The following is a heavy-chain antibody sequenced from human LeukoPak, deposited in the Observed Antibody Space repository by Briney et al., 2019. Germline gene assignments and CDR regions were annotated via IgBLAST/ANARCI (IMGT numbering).Heavy chain of an antibody. V-gene: IGHV1-18*01. CDR3: ARDAVDTTMADAFDI. J-gene: IGHJ3*02. D-gene: IGHD5-18*01. CDR2: ISGYNGNT. Sequence: ASVKVSCKASAYPFSSYGITWVRQAPGQGLEWMGWISGYNGNTKYAQKFQGRVTMTTDTSTSTAYMDLRSLRSDDTAVYYCARDAVDTTMADAFDIWGQGTMVTVS. CDR1: AYPFSSYG.